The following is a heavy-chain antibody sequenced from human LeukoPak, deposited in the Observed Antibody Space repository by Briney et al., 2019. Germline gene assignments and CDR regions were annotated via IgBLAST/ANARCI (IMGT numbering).Heavy chain of an antibody. CDR2: ISGSGGST. CDR1: GFTFSSYA. V-gene: IGHV3-23*01. Sequence: GGSLRLSCAASGFTFSSYAMSWVRQAPGKGLEWVSAISGSGGSTYYADSVKGRFTISRDNSKNTLYQQMNSVSAEHTAVYYCAKGNSFRDDSSGFDYWGQGTLVTVSS. CDR3: AKGNSFRDDSSGFDY. J-gene: IGHJ4*02. D-gene: IGHD3-22*01.